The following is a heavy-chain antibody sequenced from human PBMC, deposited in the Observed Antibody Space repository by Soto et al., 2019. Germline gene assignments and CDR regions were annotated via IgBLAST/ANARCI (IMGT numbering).Heavy chain of an antibody. J-gene: IGHJ4*02. V-gene: IGHV1-18*01. Sequence: QVLVVQSGAEVKKPGASVEVTCKVSGYTFTSYGISWVRQAPGQGLQWMGWISGYNGDTRYAQQFQGRVTMTTDTSTNTAYLDLRSLRSDDTAVYYCARDQAVFPSPFDYWGQGTLVTVSS. CDR3: ARDQAVFPSPFDY. CDR2: ISGYNGDT. CDR1: GYTFTSYG.